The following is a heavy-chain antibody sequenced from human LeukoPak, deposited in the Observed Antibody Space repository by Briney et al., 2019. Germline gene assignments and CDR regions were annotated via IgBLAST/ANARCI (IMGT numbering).Heavy chain of an antibody. CDR2: IRSKANSYAT. CDR3: TTRNYYDSSGHDY. Sequence: GGSLRLSCAASGFTFSGSAMHRVRQASGKGLEWVGRIRSKANSYATAYAASVKGRFTISRDDSKNTAYLQMNSLKTEDTAVYYCTTRNYYDSSGHDYWGQGTLVTVSS. J-gene: IGHJ4*02. CDR1: GFTFSGSA. V-gene: IGHV3-73*01. D-gene: IGHD3-22*01.